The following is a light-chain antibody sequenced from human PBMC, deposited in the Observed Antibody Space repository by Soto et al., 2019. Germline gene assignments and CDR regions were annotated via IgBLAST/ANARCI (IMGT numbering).Light chain of an antibody. CDR2: DAS. CDR1: QSVSSY. Sequence: EIVLTQSPATLSLSPGERATLSCRASQSVSSYLAWYQQKPGQAPRLLIYDASSRATGIPDRFSASGSGTDLTLTISRLEPEDFAVYYCQQYGSSHWTCGQGTKVDIK. V-gene: IGKV3-20*01. J-gene: IGKJ1*01. CDR3: QQYGSSHWT.